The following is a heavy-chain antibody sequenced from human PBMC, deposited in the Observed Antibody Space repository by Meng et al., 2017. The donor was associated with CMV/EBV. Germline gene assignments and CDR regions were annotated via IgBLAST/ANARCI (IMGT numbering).Heavy chain of an antibody. Sequence: GESLKISCAASGFTFSSYSMNWARQAPGKGLEWVSSISSSSSYIYYADSVKGRFTISRDNAKNSLYLQMNSLRAEDTAVYYCARDLLNPAVIRGFWSGHTSTNYYYYGMDVWGQGTTVTVS. CDR1: GFTFSSYS. CDR2: ISSSSSYI. V-gene: IGHV3-21*01. D-gene: IGHD3-3*01. CDR3: ARDLLNPAVIRGFWSGHTSTNYYYYGMDV. J-gene: IGHJ6*02.